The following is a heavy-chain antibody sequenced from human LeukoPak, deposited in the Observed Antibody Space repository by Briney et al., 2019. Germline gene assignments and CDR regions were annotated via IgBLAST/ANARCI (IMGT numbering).Heavy chain of an antibody. CDR3: VKGRTRADS. Sequence: GGSLRLSCTASGFTFDEYAMSWFRQAPGKGLEWVGFIRSKGSGGTIEYAASVKGRFTLSRDDSKSIVSLQMNSLQSEDTAVYYCVKGRTRADSWGQGTLVTVSS. CDR1: GFTFDEYA. D-gene: IGHD3-3*01. CDR2: IRSKGSGGTI. J-gene: IGHJ4*02. V-gene: IGHV3-49*03.